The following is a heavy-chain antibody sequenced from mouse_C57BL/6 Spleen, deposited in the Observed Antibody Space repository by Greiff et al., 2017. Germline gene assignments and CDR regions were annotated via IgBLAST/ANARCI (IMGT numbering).Heavy chain of an antibody. CDR3: TREPSSAYYGTAYYAMDY. D-gene: IGHD1-1*01. CDR1: GYTFTDYN. Sequence: EVQLQQSGPELVKPGASVKIPCKASGYTFTDYNMDWVKQSHGKSLEWIGDINPNNGGTIYNQKFKGKATLTVDKSSSTAYMELRSLTSEDTAVYYSTREPSSAYYGTAYYAMDYWGQGTSVTVSS. J-gene: IGHJ4*01. CDR2: INPNNGGT. V-gene: IGHV1-18*01.